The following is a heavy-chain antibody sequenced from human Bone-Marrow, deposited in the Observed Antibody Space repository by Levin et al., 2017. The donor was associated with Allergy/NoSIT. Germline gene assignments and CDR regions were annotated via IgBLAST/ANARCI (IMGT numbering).Heavy chain of an antibody. CDR1: GFNFNYYG. V-gene: IGHV3-33*01. J-gene: IGHJ4*02. CDR3: ARDIVAKTAYFDY. Sequence: GGSLRLSCAASGFNFNYYGMHWVRQAPGKGLEWVAFIWYDGSDTKYADSVKGRFTISRDNSKNTLDLQMNSLGAEDAAIYYCARDIVAKTAYFDYWGQGALVTVSS. CDR2: IWYDGSDT. D-gene: IGHD5-12*01.